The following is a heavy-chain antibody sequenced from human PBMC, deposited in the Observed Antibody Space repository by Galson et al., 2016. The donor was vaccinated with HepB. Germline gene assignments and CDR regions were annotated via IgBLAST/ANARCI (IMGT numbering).Heavy chain of an antibody. CDR2: LYWDDDK. V-gene: IGHV2-5*02. Sequence: PALVKPTQTLTLTCTFSGSSLTTTGVGVVWIRQPPGKALEWLALLYWDDDKRYRPSLEDRVTITMDTSKNQVVLTMINMGPADTGTYFCAHTELVGSRRGFDIWGQGTFVTVSS. D-gene: IGHD1-26*01. J-gene: IGHJ3*02. CDR1: GSSLTTTGVG. CDR3: AHTELVGSRRGFDI.